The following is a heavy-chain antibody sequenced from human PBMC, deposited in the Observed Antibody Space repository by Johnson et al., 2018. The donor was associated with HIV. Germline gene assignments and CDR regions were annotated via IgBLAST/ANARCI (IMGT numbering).Heavy chain of an antibody. D-gene: IGHD3-22*01. CDR3: ARQRDYYDSSGYWVDTFDI. CDR1: GLTFSNYW. J-gene: IGHJ3*02. Sequence: VQLVESGGGVVQPGRSLRLSCAASGLTFSNYWMHWVRQAPGKGPVWVSRINSDGSNVNYADSVKGRFTISRDNAKDTLHLQMNSLGVEDTAVYYCARQRDYYDSSGYWVDTFDIWGQGTGVTVA. CDR2: INSDGSNV. V-gene: IGHV3-74*02.